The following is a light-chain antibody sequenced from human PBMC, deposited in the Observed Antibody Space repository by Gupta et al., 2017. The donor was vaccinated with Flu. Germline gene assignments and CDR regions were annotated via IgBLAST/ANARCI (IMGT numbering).Light chain of an antibody. V-gene: IGKV3-20*01. CDR2: GAS. Sequence: EIVLTQSPGTLSLSPGERATLSCRASQSIRSSQLAWYQQEPGQAPRLLIYGASSRATGIPDRFSGSGSGTDFTLTISRLEPEDFAVYYCQQDGSSPRTFGGGTKVEI. CDR3: QQDGSSPRT. CDR1: QSIRSSQ. J-gene: IGKJ4*02.